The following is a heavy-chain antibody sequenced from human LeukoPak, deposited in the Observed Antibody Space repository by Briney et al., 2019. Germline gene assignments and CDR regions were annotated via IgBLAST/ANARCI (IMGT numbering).Heavy chain of an antibody. CDR3: ARDPSSGWAGAFDI. D-gene: IGHD6-19*01. V-gene: IGHV4-31*02. CDR1: GGSIISGANY. Sequence: PSETPSLTCTVSGGSIISGANYWSWIRQHPEKGLEWIGYMYYSGDTYYNPSLKSRVIISADTSKNHFSLKLTSVTAADTALYYCARDPSSGWAGAFDIWGQGTMVTVSS. J-gene: IGHJ3*02. CDR2: MYYSGDT.